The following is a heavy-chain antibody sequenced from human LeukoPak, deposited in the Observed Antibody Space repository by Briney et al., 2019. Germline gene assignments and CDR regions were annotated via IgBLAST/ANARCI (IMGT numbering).Heavy chain of an antibody. CDR3: GRGAVGATFFDY. CDR2: INPNSGGT. J-gene: IGHJ4*02. Sequence: ASVKVSCKASGYTFTDYYIHWVRQAPGQGLEWMGWINPNSGGTNYAQKFQGRVTMTRDTSISTAYMELSRLTSDDTAIYYCGRGAVGATFFDYWGQGTLVSVSS. CDR1: GYTFTDYY. D-gene: IGHD1-26*01. V-gene: IGHV1-2*02.